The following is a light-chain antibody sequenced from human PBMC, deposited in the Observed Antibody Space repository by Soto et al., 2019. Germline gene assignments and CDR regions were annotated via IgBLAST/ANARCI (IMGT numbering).Light chain of an antibody. V-gene: IGLV2-11*01. CDR3: CSYAGSHFL. CDR2: DVS. Sequence: QSALTQPRSVSGSPGQSVTISCTGTSSDVGGYNYVSWYRQHPGKAPKLMIYDVSQRPSGVPDRFSGSKSGNTASLTISGLQDGDEADYYCCSYAGSHFLFGGGTKLTVL. CDR1: SSDVGGYNY. J-gene: IGLJ2*01.